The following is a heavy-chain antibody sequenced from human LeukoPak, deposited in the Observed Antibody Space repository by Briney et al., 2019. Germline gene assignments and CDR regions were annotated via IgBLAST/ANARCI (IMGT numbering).Heavy chain of an antibody. CDR3: ARGVGSYDILTGSPHLDY. Sequence: SVKVSCKASGGTFSSYAISWVRQAPGQGLEWMGGIIPIFGTANYAQKFQGRVTITADESTSTAYMELSSLRSEDTAVYYCARGVGSYDILTGSPHLDYWGQGTLVTVSS. J-gene: IGHJ4*02. CDR1: GGTFSSYA. V-gene: IGHV1-69*13. CDR2: IIPIFGTA. D-gene: IGHD3-9*01.